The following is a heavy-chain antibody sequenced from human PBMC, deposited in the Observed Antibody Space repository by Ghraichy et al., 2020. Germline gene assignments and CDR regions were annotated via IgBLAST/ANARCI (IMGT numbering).Heavy chain of an antibody. D-gene: IGHD3-10*01. CDR3: ARGQTYKDY. V-gene: IGHV4-34*01. Sequence: SETLSLTCAVYGGSFSGYYWSWIRQPPGKGLEWIGEINHSGSTNYNPSLKSRVTISVDTSKNQFSLKLSSVTAADTAVYYCARGQTYKDYWGQGTLVTVSS. J-gene: IGHJ4*02. CDR1: GGSFSGYY. CDR2: INHSGST.